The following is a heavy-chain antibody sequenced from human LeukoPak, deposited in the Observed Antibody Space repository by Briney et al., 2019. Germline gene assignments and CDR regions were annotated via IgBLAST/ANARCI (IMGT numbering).Heavy chain of an antibody. CDR3: ATIKIAAAGKIFDY. CDR2: IYYSGST. CDR1: GGSISSSSCY. D-gene: IGHD6-13*01. J-gene: IGHJ4*02. Sequence: SETLSLTCTVSGGSISSSSCYWGWIRQPPGKGLEWIGSIYYSGSTYYNPSLKSRVTISVDTSKNQFSLKLSSVTAADTAVYYCATIKIAAAGKIFDYWGQGTLVTVSS. V-gene: IGHV4-39*01.